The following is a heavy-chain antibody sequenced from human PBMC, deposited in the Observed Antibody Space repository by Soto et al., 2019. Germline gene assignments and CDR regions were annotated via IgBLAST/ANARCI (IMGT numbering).Heavy chain of an antibody. D-gene: IGHD3-10*01. CDR1: GGSISSSNW. CDR2: IYHSGST. J-gene: IGHJ6*02. Sequence: SETLSLTCAVSGGSISSSNWWSWVRQPPGKGLEWIGEIYHSGSTNYNPSLKSRVTISVDKSKNQFSLKLSSVTAADTAVYYCAGNQDYYYASGSYDPMDVWGQGTSVT. V-gene: IGHV4-4*02. CDR3: AGNQDYYYASGSYDPMDV.